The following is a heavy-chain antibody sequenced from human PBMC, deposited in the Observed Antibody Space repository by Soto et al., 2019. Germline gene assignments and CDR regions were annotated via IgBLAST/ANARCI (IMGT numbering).Heavy chain of an antibody. CDR2: ISRSGGST. CDR3: ARMRVRFRRPKPETGLDF. D-gene: IGHD3-10*01. CDR1: GFTFTYYA. Sequence: EEQLLESGGGLVQPGGSLRLSCAASGFTFTYYAMTWVRQAPGKGLQWVSTISRSGGSTFYADSVKGRFTISRDNSTNTVFLHMKSLRAEDTAVYYCARMRVRFRRPKPETGLDFWGQGTLVSVSS. J-gene: IGHJ4*02. V-gene: IGHV3-23*01.